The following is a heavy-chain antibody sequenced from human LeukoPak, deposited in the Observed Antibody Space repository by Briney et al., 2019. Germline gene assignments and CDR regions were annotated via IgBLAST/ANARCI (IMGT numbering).Heavy chain of an antibody. CDR2: IKQDGSEK. Sequence: PGGSLRLSCAASGFTFSSYWMSWGRQAPGKGLEWVANIKQDGSEKYYVDSVKGRFTISRDNAKNSLYLQMSSLRAEDTAVYYCARSGCSSTSCYKKGGYYYYYMDVWGKGTTVTVSS. CDR3: ARSGCSSTSCYKKGGYYYYYMDV. CDR1: GFTFSSYW. J-gene: IGHJ6*03. V-gene: IGHV3-7*01. D-gene: IGHD2-2*02.